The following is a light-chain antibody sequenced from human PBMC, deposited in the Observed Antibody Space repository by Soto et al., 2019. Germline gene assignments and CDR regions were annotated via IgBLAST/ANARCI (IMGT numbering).Light chain of an antibody. Sequence: DLQMTQSPSSLSASVGDRVTITCQASQDISNYLNWYQQKPGKAPKLLIYDASNLETGVTSRFSGSGSGTDFTFTISSLQPEDIATYYCQQYDNLPLVFGGGTKVEIK. J-gene: IGKJ4*01. CDR2: DAS. CDR3: QQYDNLPLV. V-gene: IGKV1-33*01. CDR1: QDISNY.